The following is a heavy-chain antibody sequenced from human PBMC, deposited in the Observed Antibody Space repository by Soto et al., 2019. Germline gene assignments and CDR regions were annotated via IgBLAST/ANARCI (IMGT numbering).Heavy chain of an antibody. CDR3: AKDYCSGGSCYSDY. J-gene: IGHJ4*02. CDR1: GFNFSSCG. D-gene: IGHD2-15*01. CDR2: ISYDGRDK. V-gene: IGHV3-30*18. Sequence: PGGSLRLSCVATGFNFSSCGMHWVRQAPGRGLEWVAVISYDGRDKYYADSVKGRFTISRDYSKNTLYLQMNSLRAEDTAVYYCAKDYCSGGSCYSDYWGKGTQVTVSS.